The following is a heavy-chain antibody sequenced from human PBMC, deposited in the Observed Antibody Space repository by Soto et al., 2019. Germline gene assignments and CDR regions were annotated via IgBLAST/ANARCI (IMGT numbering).Heavy chain of an antibody. V-gene: IGHV1-2*04. CDR2: INPNSGGT. Sequence: ASVKVSCKASGYTFTGYYMHWVRQAPGQGLEWMGWINPNSGGTNYAQKFQGWVTMTRDTSISTAYMELSRLRSDDTAVYYCARDPGIAAAGTPEYYFDYWGQGTLVPVSS. J-gene: IGHJ4*02. CDR1: GYTFTGYY. CDR3: ARDPGIAAAGTPEYYFDY. D-gene: IGHD6-13*01.